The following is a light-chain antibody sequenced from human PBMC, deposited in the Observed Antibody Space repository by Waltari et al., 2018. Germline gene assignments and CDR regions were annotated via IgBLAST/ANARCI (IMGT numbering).Light chain of an antibody. CDR3: CSYAGSRVV. CDR1: SSDVGSYNL. Sequence: QSALTQPASVSGSPGQSITISCTGTSSDVGSYNLVSWYQQHPGKAPKFMIYEGSKRPSGVSNRFSGSKSGNTASLTISGLQAADEADYYCCSYAGSRVVFGGGTKLTVL. J-gene: IGLJ2*01. V-gene: IGLV2-23*01. CDR2: EGS.